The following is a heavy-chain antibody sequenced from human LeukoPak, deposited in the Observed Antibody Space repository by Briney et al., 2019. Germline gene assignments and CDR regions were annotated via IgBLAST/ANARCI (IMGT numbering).Heavy chain of an antibody. V-gene: IGHV3-23*01. CDR1: GFTFSRYA. D-gene: IGHD2-2*01. CDR3: ARQYCSSTSCNGAFDI. CDR2: ISGSGDST. Sequence: GGSLRLSCAASGFTFSRYAMSWVRQAPGKGLEWVSGISGSGDSTYSADSVKGRFTISRDNSKNTLYFQMNSLRAEDTAVYYCARQYCSSTSCNGAFDIWGQGTMVTVSS. J-gene: IGHJ3*02.